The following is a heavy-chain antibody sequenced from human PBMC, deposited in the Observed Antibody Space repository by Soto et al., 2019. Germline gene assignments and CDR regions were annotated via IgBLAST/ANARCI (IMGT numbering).Heavy chain of an antibody. CDR3: ARVSRYSSSWYLGY. D-gene: IGHD6-13*01. Sequence: PSETLSLTCXVSGGSISSSNWWSWVRQPPGKGLEWIGEIYHSGSTNYNPSLKSRVTISVDKSKNQFSLKLSSVTAADTAVYYCARVSRYSSSWYLGYWGQGTLVTVSS. CDR1: GGSISSSNW. V-gene: IGHV4-4*02. CDR2: IYHSGST. J-gene: IGHJ4*02.